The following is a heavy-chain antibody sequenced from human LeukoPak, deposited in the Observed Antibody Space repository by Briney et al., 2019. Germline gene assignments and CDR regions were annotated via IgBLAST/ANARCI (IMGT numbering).Heavy chain of an antibody. CDR2: ISAYNGNT. Sequence: VASVKVSCKASGGTFSSSSISWVRQAPGQGLEWMGWISAYNGNTNYAQKLQGRVTMTTDTSTSTAYMELRSLRSDDTAVYYCARARPGYSSGWYERHYGMDVWGQGTTVTVSS. CDR1: GGTFSSSS. V-gene: IGHV1-18*01. J-gene: IGHJ6*02. CDR3: ARARPGYSSGWYERHYGMDV. D-gene: IGHD6-19*01.